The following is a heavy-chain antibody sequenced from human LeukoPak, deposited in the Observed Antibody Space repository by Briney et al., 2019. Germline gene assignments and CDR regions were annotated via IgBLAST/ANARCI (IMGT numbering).Heavy chain of an antibody. J-gene: IGHJ4*02. Sequence: GGSLRLSCAASGFTVSSNYMSWVRQAPGKGLEWVSVIYSGGSTYYADSVKGRFTISRDNSKNPLYLQMNSLRAEDTAVYYCARDPGGGLTGYYDYWGQGTLVTVSS. CDR2: IYSGGST. CDR1: GFTVSSNY. D-gene: IGHD3-9*01. CDR3: ARDPGGGLTGYYDY. V-gene: IGHV3-53*01.